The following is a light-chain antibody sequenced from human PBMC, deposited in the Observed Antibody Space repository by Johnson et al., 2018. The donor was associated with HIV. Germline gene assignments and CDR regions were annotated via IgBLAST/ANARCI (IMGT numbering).Light chain of an antibody. V-gene: IGLV1-51*02. J-gene: IGLJ1*01. Sequence: QSILTQPPSVSAAPGQKVSFSCSGSSSNIGNNYVSWYRQLPGTAPKVLIYENNKRPSGIPDRFSGSKSDTSATLAITGLQTGDEAEYYCGTWETGLSAYVFGTGTQVTVL. CDR1: SSNIGNNY. CDR2: ENN. CDR3: GTWETGLSAYV.